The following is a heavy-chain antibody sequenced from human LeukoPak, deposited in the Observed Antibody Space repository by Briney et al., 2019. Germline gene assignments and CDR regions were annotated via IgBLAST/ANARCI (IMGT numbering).Heavy chain of an antibody. V-gene: IGHV3-21*01. CDR3: ARGDNVLLWFGELYYYFDY. CDR2: ISSRSSYI. J-gene: IGHJ4*02. CDR1: GFTFSSYS. D-gene: IGHD3-10*01. Sequence: PGGSLRLSCAASGFTFSSYSMNWVRQAPGKGLEWVSSISSRSSYIYYADSVKGRFTISRDNAKNSLYLQMNSLRAEDTAVYYCARGDNVLLWFGELYYYFDYWGQGTLVTVSS.